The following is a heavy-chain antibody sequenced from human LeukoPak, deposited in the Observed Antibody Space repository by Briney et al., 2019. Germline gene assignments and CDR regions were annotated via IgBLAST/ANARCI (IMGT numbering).Heavy chain of an antibody. D-gene: IGHD6-19*01. CDR3: ATRSGPYYDY. V-gene: IGHV3-23*01. CDR1: GLTFSNYA. CDR2: VSAGVGST. Sequence: GGSLRLSCAASGLTFSNYAMTWVRQAPGKGLEWASGVSAGVGSTYYADSVRGRFTISRDNSKNTMYLQMNSLRDEDAAVYYCATRSGPYYDYWGQGTLVTVSS. J-gene: IGHJ4*02.